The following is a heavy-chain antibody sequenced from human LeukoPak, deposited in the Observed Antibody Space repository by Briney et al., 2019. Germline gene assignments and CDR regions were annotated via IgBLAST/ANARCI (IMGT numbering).Heavy chain of an antibody. CDR3: ARDRYGDGFAHFDY. V-gene: IGHV1-2*02. D-gene: IGHD5-24*01. Sequence: ASVKVSCNASGYTFTSYAMHWVRHAPGQGLEWMGWITPSGGTNYPQKFQGRVAITRDTSITTAYMDLSRLTSDDTAVYYCARDRYGDGFAHFDYWGQGALVTVSS. CDR2: ITPSGGT. CDR1: GYTFTSYA. J-gene: IGHJ4*02.